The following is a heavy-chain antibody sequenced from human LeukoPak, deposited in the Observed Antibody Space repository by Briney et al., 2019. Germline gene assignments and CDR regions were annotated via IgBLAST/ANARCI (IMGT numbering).Heavy chain of an antibody. V-gene: IGHV3-30*02. D-gene: IGHD6-6*01. CDR3: ARSKGFSSSFRYYFAY. Sequence: GGSLRLSCAASGFTFSTYGMHWVRQAPGKGLEWVAFIRYDGSNKYYAASVKGRFTISRDNSKNTLYLQMSSLRAEDTAVYYCARSKGFSSSFRYYFAYWGQGTLVTASS. J-gene: IGHJ4*02. CDR1: GFTFSTYG. CDR2: IRYDGSNK.